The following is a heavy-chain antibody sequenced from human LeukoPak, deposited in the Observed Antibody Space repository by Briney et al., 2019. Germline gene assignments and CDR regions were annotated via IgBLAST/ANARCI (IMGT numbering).Heavy chain of an antibody. J-gene: IGHJ4*02. CDR1: GFTFSSYA. Sequence: LGGSLRLSCAASGFTFSSYAMSWVRQAPGKGLEWVSAISGSGGSTYYADSVKGRFTISRDNSKNTLYLQMNSLRAEDTAVYYCAKVRDFWSGYSYYFDYWGQGTLVTVSS. CDR2: ISGSGGST. CDR3: AKVRDFWSGYSYYFDY. V-gene: IGHV3-23*01. D-gene: IGHD3-3*01.